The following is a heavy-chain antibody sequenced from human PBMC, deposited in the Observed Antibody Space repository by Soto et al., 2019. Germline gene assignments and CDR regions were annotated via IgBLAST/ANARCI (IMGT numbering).Heavy chain of an antibody. V-gene: IGHV6-1*01. Sequence: PSQTLSLTCAISGDSVSSNSAAWNWIRQSPSRGLEWLGRTYYRSKWYNNYAVSVKSRITINPGTSKNQFSLQLNSVTPEDTAVYYCARVSTLIVPLDAFDIWGQGTMVTVSS. D-gene: IGHD3-22*01. J-gene: IGHJ3*02. CDR2: TYYRSKWYN. CDR3: ARVSTLIVPLDAFDI. CDR1: GDSVSSNSAA.